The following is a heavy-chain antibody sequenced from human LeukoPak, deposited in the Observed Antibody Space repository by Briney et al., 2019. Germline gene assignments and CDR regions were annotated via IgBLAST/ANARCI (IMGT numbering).Heavy chain of an antibody. D-gene: IGHD5-18*01. J-gene: IGHJ4*02. CDR2: INSDGTST. Sequence: GGSLRLSCAASGFTFRSYWMHWVRQAPGKGLVWVSRINSDGTSTTYADSVKGRFTISRDNAKNTLYLQMNSLRAEDTAVYYCARGASGYSYGWGQGTLVTVSS. V-gene: IGHV3-74*01. CDR3: ARGASGYSYG. CDR1: GFTFRSYW.